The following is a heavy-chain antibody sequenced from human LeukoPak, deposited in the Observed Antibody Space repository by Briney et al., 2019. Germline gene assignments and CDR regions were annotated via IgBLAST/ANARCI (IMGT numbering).Heavy chain of an antibody. V-gene: IGHV3-74*01. Sequence: GGSLRLSCASSGFTLRNYWMHWVRQAPGKGLVWVSRINDDGSSTTYADSVKGRFTISRDNAENTLYLQVNSLRDEDTAVYYCVRGGGGSYSPFDYWGQGTLVTVSS. CDR3: VRGGGGSYSPFDY. D-gene: IGHD1-26*01. J-gene: IGHJ4*02. CDR1: GFTLRNYW. CDR2: INDDGSST.